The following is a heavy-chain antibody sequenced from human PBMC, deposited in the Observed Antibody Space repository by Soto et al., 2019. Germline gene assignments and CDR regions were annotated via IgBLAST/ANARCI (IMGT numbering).Heavy chain of an antibody. CDR2: IWYDGSNK. D-gene: IGHD3-22*01. Sequence: QVQLVESGGGVVQPGRSLRLSCAASGFTFSSYGMHWVRQAPGKGLEWVAVIWYDGSNKYYADSVKGRFTISRDNSKNTLYLQMNSQRAEDTAVYYCARDYYDSSGPVLSAGAFDIWGQGTMVTVSS. CDR1: GFTFSSYG. V-gene: IGHV3-33*01. CDR3: ARDYYDSSGPVLSAGAFDI. J-gene: IGHJ3*02.